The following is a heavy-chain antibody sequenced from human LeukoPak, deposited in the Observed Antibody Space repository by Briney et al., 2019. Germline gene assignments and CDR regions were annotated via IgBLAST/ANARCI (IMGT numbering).Heavy chain of an antibody. CDR3: ARVEEGYGSGRRENFYYYYMDV. Sequence: SETQSLTCAVYGGSFSGYYWSWIRQPPGKGLEWIGSIYHSGSTFDNPSLKSRVTISVDTSKNQFSLKLSSVTAADTAVYYCARVEEGYGSGRRENFYYYYMDVWGKGTTVTISS. J-gene: IGHJ6*03. V-gene: IGHV4-34*01. CDR1: GGSFSGYY. CDR2: IYHSGST. D-gene: IGHD3-10*01.